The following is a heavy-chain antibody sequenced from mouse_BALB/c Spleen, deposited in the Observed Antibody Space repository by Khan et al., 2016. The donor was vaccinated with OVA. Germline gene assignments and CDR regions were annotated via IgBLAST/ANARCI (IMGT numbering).Heavy chain of an antibody. CDR1: GYSITSDYA. J-gene: IGHJ4*01. V-gene: IGHV3-2*02. CDR3: ARDGSRYNYAMDY. Sequence: EVKLLESGPGLVKPSQSLSLTCTVTGYSITSDYAWNWIRQFPGNKLEWMGYISYSGSTSYNPSLKSRISITRDTSNNQFFLQLNSVTSEDTATYDCARDGSRYNYAMDYWGQGTAVTVSS. CDR2: ISYSGST. D-gene: IGHD2-3*01.